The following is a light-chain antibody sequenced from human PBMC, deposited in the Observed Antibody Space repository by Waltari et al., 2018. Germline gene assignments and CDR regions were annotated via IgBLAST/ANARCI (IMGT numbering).Light chain of an antibody. J-gene: IGKJ3*01. CDR1: QSIRSNY. CDR3: QQYGTSSLT. CDR2: GAS. V-gene: IGKV3-20*01. Sequence: EIVLTQSPGSVSLSPGERATLSCRASQSIRSNYLAWYQQKPGQAPRLLIYGASSRATGITDRCSGSGSGTDFTLTISRLEPEDSAVYYCQQYGTSSLTFGPGTKVEIK.